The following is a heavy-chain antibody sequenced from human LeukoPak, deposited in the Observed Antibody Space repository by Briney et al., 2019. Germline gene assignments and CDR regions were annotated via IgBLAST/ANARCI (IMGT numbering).Heavy chain of an antibody. CDR3: ARDPGAAAGNLWS. CDR2: IFSGGGS. Sequence: GGSLRLSCVVSGLTVSNNYMTWVRQAPGKGLEWVSLIFSGGGSYYADSVKGRFTISRDSSKNTLYLQMNSLRAEDTALYYCARDPGAAAGNLWSWGQGTLVTVSS. CDR1: GLTVSNNY. J-gene: IGHJ5*02. V-gene: IGHV3-66*01. D-gene: IGHD6-25*01.